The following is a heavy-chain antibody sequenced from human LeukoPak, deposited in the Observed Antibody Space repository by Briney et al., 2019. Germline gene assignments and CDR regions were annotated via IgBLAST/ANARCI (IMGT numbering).Heavy chain of an antibody. CDR3: AKVLFGDYGWAFDY. CDR2: ISGSGGST. J-gene: IGHJ4*02. D-gene: IGHD4-17*01. Sequence: GGSLRLSCAASGFTFSSYAMSWVRQAPGRGLEWVSAISGSGGSTYYADSVKGRFTISRDNSKNTLYLQMNSLRAEDTAVYYCAKVLFGDYGWAFDYWGQGTLVTVSS. CDR1: GFTFSSYA. V-gene: IGHV3-23*01.